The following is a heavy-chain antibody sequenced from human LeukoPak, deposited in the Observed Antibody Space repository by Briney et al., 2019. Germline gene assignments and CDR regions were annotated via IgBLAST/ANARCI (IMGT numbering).Heavy chain of an antibody. V-gene: IGHV3-15*01. D-gene: IGHD3-3*01. CDR1: GFTFSNAW. J-gene: IGHJ4*02. CDR3: TSTYYDFWSAYFDH. CDR2: VKSKTDGGTT. Sequence: GGSLRLSCAASGFTFSNAWMSWVRQAPGKGLEWVGRVKSKTDGGTTDYAAPVKGRFTISRDDSKNTLYLQMNSLKTEDTAVYYCTSTYYDFWSAYFDHWGQGTLVTVSS.